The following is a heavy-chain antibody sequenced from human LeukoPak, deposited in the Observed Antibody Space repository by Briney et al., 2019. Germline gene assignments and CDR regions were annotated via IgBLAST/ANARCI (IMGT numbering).Heavy chain of an antibody. CDR1: GFTFSSYG. Sequence: PGGSLRLSCAASGFTFSSYGMHWVRQSPGRGLEWVSFISFDGSNEFYADSLKGRFTISRDNFKDTLYLQMDSLRAEDTALYYCAREEHDYVWGSYRYYYYYGIDVWGQGTTVTVSS. CDR3: AREEHDYVWGSYRYYYYYGIDV. V-gene: IGHV3-30*03. J-gene: IGHJ6*02. CDR2: ISFDGSNE. D-gene: IGHD3-16*02.